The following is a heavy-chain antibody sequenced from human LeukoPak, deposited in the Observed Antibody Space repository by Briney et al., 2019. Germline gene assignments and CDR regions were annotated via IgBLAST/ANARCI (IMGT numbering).Heavy chain of an antibody. CDR1: GYTFTSYD. CDR3: ARDRGLYYDFWSGYSSDYYYGMDV. D-gene: IGHD3-3*01. Sequence: ASVKVSCKASGYTFTSYDINWVRQATGQGLEWMGWMNPNSGNTGYAQKFQGRVTMTTDTSTSTAYMELRSLRSDDTAVYYCARDRGLYYDFWSGYSSDYYYGMDVWGQGTTVTVSS. J-gene: IGHJ6*02. CDR2: MNPNSGNT. V-gene: IGHV1-8*01.